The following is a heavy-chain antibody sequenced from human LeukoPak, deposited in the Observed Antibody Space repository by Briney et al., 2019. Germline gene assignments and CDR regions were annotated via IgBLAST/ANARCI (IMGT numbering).Heavy chain of an antibody. J-gene: IGHJ4*02. Sequence: GGSLRLSCAASGFTFSSYGMHWVRQAPGKGLEWVAVVWYDGSNKYYADSVKGRFTISRDNSKNTLYLQMNSLRAEDTAVYYCARDRNGNYGRWGFDYWGQGTLVTVSS. CDR2: VWYDGSNK. CDR3: ARDRNGNYGRWGFDY. V-gene: IGHV3-33*01. CDR1: GFTFSSYG. D-gene: IGHD4-17*01.